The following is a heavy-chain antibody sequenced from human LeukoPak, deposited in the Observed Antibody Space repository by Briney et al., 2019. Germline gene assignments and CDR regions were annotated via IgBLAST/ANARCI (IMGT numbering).Heavy chain of an antibody. D-gene: IGHD3-9*01. CDR3: ARHRLRYLDLPYYFDY. Sequence: GGSLRLSCAASGFTFSSYAMHWVRQAPGKGLEWVAVISYDGSNKYYADSVKGRFTISRDGAKNSLYLQMNSLRAEDTAVYYCARHRLRYLDLPYYFDYWGQGTLVTVSS. J-gene: IGHJ4*02. CDR1: GFTFSSYA. CDR2: ISYDGSNK. V-gene: IGHV3-30-3*01.